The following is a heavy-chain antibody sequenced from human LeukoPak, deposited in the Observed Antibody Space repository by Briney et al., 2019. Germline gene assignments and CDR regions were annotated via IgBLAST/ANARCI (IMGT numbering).Heavy chain of an antibody. CDR1: GFTFSSYS. CDR2: ISTSSSYI. CDR3: AKAPSYSGSYYYYYMDV. D-gene: IGHD1-26*01. J-gene: IGHJ6*03. V-gene: IGHV3-21*01. Sequence: GGSLRLSCAAYGFTFSSYSMNWVRQAPGKGLEWVSFISTSSSYIYYADSVKGRFTISRDNAKNSLYLEMNSLRAEDTAVYYCAKAPSYSGSYYYYYMDVWGKGTTVTVSS.